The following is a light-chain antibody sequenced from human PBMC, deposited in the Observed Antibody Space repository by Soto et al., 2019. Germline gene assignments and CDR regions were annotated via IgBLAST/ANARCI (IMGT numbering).Light chain of an antibody. CDR1: QSVSSK. V-gene: IGKV3-15*01. CDR3: QKYNSWLWK. J-gene: IGKJ1*01. CDR2: GAS. Sequence: EIGMTHSPATLSVSPLEVATLSFSSSQSVSSKLARYQQKPSQAPRLLVYGASTRATGIPARFRGSGSGTAFTLIISSLQSEDSAVYYCQKYNSWLWKFGQGTKVDI.